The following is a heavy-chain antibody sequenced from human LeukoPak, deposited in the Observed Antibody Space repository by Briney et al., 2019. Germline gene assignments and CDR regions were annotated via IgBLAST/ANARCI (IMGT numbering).Heavy chain of an antibody. CDR2: ISSGGSTI. V-gene: IGHV3-48*01. D-gene: IGHD3/OR15-3a*01. Sequence: GGSLRLSCTASGFSFSDYSMNWVRQAPGKGLEWISYISSGGSTIYHADSVKGRFTISRDNAKKSLYLEMNSLRVEDTAVYYCARDDLGTSYFYYGMDVWGQGTTVTVSS. CDR3: ARDDLGTSYFYYGMDV. J-gene: IGHJ6*02. CDR1: GFSFSDYS.